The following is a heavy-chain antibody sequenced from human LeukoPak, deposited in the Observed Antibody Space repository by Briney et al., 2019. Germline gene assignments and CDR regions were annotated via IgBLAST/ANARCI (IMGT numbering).Heavy chain of an antibody. CDR3: ARAIRGHSYGYPEYYFDY. D-gene: IGHD5-18*01. CDR2: IYPGDSDT. Sequence: GESLKISCKNSGYSFTSYRIAWVRQMPGKGLEWMGIIYPGDSDTRYSPAFQGQVTVSADKSINTAYLQWSSLKASDTAMYYCARAIRGHSYGYPEYYFDYWGQGTLVTVSS. V-gene: IGHV5-51*01. CDR1: GYSFTSYR. J-gene: IGHJ4*02.